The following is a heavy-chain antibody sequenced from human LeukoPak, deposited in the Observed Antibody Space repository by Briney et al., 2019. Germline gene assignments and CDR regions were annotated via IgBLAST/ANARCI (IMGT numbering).Heavy chain of an antibody. J-gene: IGHJ6*02. CDR2: ISYDGSNK. Sequence: PGGSLRLSCAASEFTFSSYAMHWVRQAPGKGLEWVAVISYDGSNKNYADSVKGRFTISRDNAKNSLYLQMNSLRAEDTAVYYCAGQSTIKSYYYGMDVWGQGTTVTVSS. CDR3: AGQSTIKSYYYGMDV. V-gene: IGHV3-30-3*01. CDR1: EFTFSSYA. D-gene: IGHD3-10*01.